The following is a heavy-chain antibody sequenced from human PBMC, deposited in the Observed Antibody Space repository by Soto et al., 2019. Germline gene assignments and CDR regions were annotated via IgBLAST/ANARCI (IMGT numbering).Heavy chain of an antibody. CDR1: GYSFTSYW. Sequence: PGESLKISCKGSGYSFTSYWIGWVRQMPGKGLEWMGIIYPGDSDTRYSPSFQGQVTISADKSISTAYLQWSSLKASDTAMYYWARPFTPQDKNDAFDIWGQGTMVTVSS. CDR2: IYPGDSDT. CDR3: ARPFTPQDKNDAFDI. J-gene: IGHJ3*02. V-gene: IGHV5-51*01.